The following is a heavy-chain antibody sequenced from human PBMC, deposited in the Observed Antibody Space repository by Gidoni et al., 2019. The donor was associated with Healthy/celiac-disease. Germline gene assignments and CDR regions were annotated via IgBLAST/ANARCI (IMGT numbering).Heavy chain of an antibody. CDR1: GGSFSGYY. J-gene: IGHJ4*02. CDR3: ARAVPSYSIFGVVINLGFDY. CDR2: INHSGST. Sequence: QVPLPQWGAGLLKPSATLSLTCAVDGGSFSGYYWSWIRQPPGKGLEWIGEINHSGSTNYNPSLKSRVTISVDTSKNQFSLKLSSVTAADTAVYYCARAVPSYSIFGVVINLGFDYWGQGTLVTVSS. V-gene: IGHV4-34*01. D-gene: IGHD3-3*01.